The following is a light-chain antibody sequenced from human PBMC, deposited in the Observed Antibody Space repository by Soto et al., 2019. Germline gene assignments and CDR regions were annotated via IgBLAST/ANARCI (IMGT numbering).Light chain of an antibody. CDR1: SSNIGTNY. CDR3: AAWDDSLRGPV. V-gene: IGLV1-47*02. J-gene: IGLJ2*01. CDR2: SNN. Sequence: QSVLTQPPSASGTPGQRVTISCSGSSSNIGTNYVYWYQQLPGTAPKLLIYSNNQRPSGVPDRFSGSKSGTSASLAISGLRSEDKADYYCAAWDDSLRGPVFGGGTKLTVL.